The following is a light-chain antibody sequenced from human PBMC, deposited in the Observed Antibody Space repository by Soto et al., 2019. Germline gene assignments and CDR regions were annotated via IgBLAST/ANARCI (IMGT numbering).Light chain of an antibody. Sequence: EIVLTQSPGTLSLSPGERATLSCRASQTVSSIYLAWYQQKPGQAPRLLIYGASTRATGIPARFSGSGSGTEFTLTISSLQSEDFAVYYCQQYNNWPITFGQGTRLEIK. CDR1: QTVSSIY. CDR2: GAS. V-gene: IGKV3-15*01. J-gene: IGKJ5*01. CDR3: QQYNNWPIT.